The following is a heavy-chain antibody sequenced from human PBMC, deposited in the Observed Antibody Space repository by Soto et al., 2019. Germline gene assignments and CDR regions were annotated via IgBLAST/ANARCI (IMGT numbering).Heavy chain of an antibody. CDR1: GGTFSSYA. CDR3: ARAHDYDFWSGYLYYFDY. D-gene: IGHD3-3*01. Sequence: QVQLVQSGAEVKKPGSSVKVSCKASGGTFSSYAISWVRQAPGQGLEWMGGIIPIFGTANYAQKFQGRVTITEDESTSTAYMELSSLRSEDTAVYYCARAHDYDFWSGYLYYFDYWGQGTLVTVSS. J-gene: IGHJ4*02. V-gene: IGHV1-69*01. CDR2: IIPIFGTA.